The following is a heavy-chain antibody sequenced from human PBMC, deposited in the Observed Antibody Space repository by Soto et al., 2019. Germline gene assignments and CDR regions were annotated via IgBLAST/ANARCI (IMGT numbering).Heavy chain of an antibody. Sequence: QVQLVQSGAEVKKPGSSVKVSCKASGGTFSSYAISWVRQAPGQGLEWMGGIIPIFGTANYAQKFQGRVTITADESTSKAYMELSSLRSEDTAVYYCARRGYQLPQTGYYYYGMDVWGQGTTVTVSS. J-gene: IGHJ6*02. CDR3: ARRGYQLPQTGYYYYGMDV. D-gene: IGHD2-2*01. CDR1: GGTFSSYA. CDR2: IIPIFGTA. V-gene: IGHV1-69*01.